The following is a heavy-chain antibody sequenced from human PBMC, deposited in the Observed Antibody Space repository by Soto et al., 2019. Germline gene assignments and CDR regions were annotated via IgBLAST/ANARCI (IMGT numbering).Heavy chain of an antibody. CDR3: AKASVGFSGMELLLSY. Sequence: GGSLRLSCAASGFTFSSYGMHWVRQAPGKGLEWVAVISYDGSNKYYADSVKGRFTISRDNSKNTLYLQMNSLRAEDTAVYYCAKASVGFSGMELLLSYWGQGTLVTVSS. J-gene: IGHJ4*02. CDR2: ISYDGSNK. V-gene: IGHV3-30*18. D-gene: IGHD3-10*01. CDR1: GFTFSSYG.